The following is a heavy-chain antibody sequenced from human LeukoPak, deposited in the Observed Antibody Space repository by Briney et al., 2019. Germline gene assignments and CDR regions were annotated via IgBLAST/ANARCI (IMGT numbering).Heavy chain of an antibody. J-gene: IGHJ4*02. CDR2: INTDGRST. Sequence: AESLRLSCAASGFTFSSYWMQWVRQAPGKGPVWVSRINTDGRSTSYADSVKGRFTISRDNAKNTLYLQMNSLRAEDTAVYYCARARGSYDLFDYWGQGTLVTVSS. D-gene: IGHD1-26*01. CDR3: ARARGSYDLFDY. V-gene: IGHV3-74*01. CDR1: GFTFSSYW.